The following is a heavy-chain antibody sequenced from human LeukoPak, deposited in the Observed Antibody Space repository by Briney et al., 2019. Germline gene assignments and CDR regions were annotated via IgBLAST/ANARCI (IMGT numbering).Heavy chain of an antibody. CDR2: IYHSGST. V-gene: IGHV4-4*02. D-gene: IGHD3-10*01. J-gene: IGHJ5*02. CDR3: ARDPGLHGSGSYPNWFDP. Sequence: SETLSLTCAVSGGSISSSNWWSWVRQPPGKGLEWIGEIYHSGSTNYNPSLKSRVTISVDKSKNQFSLKLSSVTAADTAVYYCARDPGLHGSGSYPNWFDPWGQGTLVTVSS. CDR1: GGSISSSNW.